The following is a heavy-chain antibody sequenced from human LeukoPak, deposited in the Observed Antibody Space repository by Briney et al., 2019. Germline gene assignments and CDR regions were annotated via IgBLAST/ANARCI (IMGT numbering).Heavy chain of an antibody. Sequence: GASVKVSCKASGYTFTGYYMHWVRQAPGQGLEWMGIINPSGGSTSYAQKFQGRVTMTRDTSTSTVYMELSSLRSEDTAVYYCAREHCPRYYYGSGSYYNGCSARRADYWGQGTLVTVSS. V-gene: IGHV1-46*01. CDR2: INPSGGST. CDR3: AREHCPRYYYGSGSYYNGCSARRADY. J-gene: IGHJ4*02. D-gene: IGHD3-10*01. CDR1: GYTFTGYY.